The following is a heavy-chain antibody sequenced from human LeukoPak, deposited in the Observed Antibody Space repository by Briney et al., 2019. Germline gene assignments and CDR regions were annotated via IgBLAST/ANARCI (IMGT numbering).Heavy chain of an antibody. CDR1: GFTFSSYG. J-gene: IGHJ6*03. D-gene: IGHD2-15*01. CDR3: AKDTIAVVPNYYYYYYMDV. V-gene: IGHV3-30*02. CDR2: IRYDGSNK. Sequence: PGGYLRLSCAASGFTFSSYGMHWVRQAPGKGLEWVAFIRYDGSNKYYADSVKGRFTISRDNSKNTLYLQMNSLRAEDTAVYYCAKDTIAVVPNYYYYYYMDVWGKGTTVTVSS.